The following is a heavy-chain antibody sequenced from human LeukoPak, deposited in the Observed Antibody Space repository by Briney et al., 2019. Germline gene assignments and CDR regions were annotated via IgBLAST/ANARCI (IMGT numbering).Heavy chain of an antibody. V-gene: IGHV1-18*01. CDR2: ISAYNGNT. D-gene: IGHD3-22*01. CDR3: ASNNRYYYDSSGYYYYYYYYMDV. CDR1: GYTFTSYG. Sequence: GASVKVSCKASGYTFTSYGISWVRQAPGQGLEWMGWISAYNGNTNYAQKLQGRVTMTRDTSISTAYMELSRLRSDDTAVYYCASNNRYYYDSSGYYYYYYYYMDVWGKGTTVTVSS. J-gene: IGHJ6*03.